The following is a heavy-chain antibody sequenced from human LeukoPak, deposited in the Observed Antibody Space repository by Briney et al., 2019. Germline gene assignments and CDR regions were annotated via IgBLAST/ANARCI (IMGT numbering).Heavy chain of an antibody. V-gene: IGHV3-49*04. J-gene: IGHJ4*02. CDR2: IRSKAYGGTT. D-gene: IGHD3-22*01. CDR1: GFTLGDYA. Sequence: GGSLRLSCTASGFTLGDYAMSWVRQAPGKGLEWVGFIRSKAYGGTTEYAASVKGRFTISRDDSKSIAYLQMNSLKTEDTAVYYCTTQGEGYDHDSSGYTEDYWGQGTLVTVSS. CDR3: TTQGEGYDHDSSGYTEDY.